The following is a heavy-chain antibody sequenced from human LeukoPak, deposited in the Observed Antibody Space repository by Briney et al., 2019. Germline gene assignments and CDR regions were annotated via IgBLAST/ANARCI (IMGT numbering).Heavy chain of an antibody. CDR1: GGSISSSSYF. J-gene: IGHJ2*01. D-gene: IGHD5-24*01. CDR3: ARDQDGYNRLYWYFDL. V-gene: IGHV4-39*07. CDR2: IYYSGST. Sequence: SETLSLTCTVSGGSISSSSYFWGWIRQPPGKGLEWIGSIYYSGSTYYNPSLKSRVTISVDTSKNQFSLKLSSVTAADTAVYYCARDQDGYNRLYWYFDLWGRGTLVTVSS.